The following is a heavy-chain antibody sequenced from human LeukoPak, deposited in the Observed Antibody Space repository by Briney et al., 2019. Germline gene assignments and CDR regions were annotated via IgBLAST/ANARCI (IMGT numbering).Heavy chain of an antibody. J-gene: IGHJ3*02. Sequence: SVKVSCKASGGTFSSYAISWVRQAPGQGLEWMGRIIPILGIANYAQKFQGRVTITADKSTSTAYMELSSLRSEDTAVYYCARVLTSVTPDAFDIWGQGTMVTVSS. CDR1: GGTFSSYA. D-gene: IGHD4-17*01. CDR3: ARVLTSVTPDAFDI. CDR2: IIPILGIA. V-gene: IGHV1-69*04.